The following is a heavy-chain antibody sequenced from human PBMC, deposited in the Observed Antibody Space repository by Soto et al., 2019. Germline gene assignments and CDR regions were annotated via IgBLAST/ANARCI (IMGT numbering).Heavy chain of an antibody. D-gene: IGHD3-3*01. Sequence: GGSLRLSCAASGFTFSSYAMSWVRQAPGKGLEWVSAISGSGGSTYYADSVKGRFTISRDNSKNTLYLQMNSLRAEDTAVYFCSKVGGGGFWSGYCYYWGQGTLVTVSS. CDR3: SKVGGGGFWSGYCYY. J-gene: IGHJ4*02. V-gene: IGHV3-23*01. CDR1: GFTFSSYA. CDR2: ISGSGGST.